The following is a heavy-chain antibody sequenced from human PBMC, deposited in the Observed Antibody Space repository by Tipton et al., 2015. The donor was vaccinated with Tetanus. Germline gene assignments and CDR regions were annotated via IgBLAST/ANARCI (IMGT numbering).Heavy chain of an antibody. J-gene: IGHJ4*02. D-gene: IGHD2-15*01. CDR1: GFTFSNYW. V-gene: IGHV3-74*01. CDR3: TRDLGGYAGY. Sequence: SLRLSCVASGFTFSNYWMHWVRQAPGKGLVWVSRINTDGSIRNCADSVKGRFTISRDNAENTLSLQMNSLRAEDTAVYYCTRDLGGYAGYWGQGTLVTVSS. CDR2: INTDGSIR.